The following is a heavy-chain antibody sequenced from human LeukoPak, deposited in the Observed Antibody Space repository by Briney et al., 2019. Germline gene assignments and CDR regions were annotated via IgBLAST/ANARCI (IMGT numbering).Heavy chain of an antibody. CDR2: IIPIFGTA. CDR3: AGSSGWYPTYYFDY. CDR1: GGTFSSYA. V-gene: IGHV1-69*06. Sequence: SVKVSCKASGGTFSSYAISWVRQAPGQGLEWMGGIIPIFGTANYAQKFQGRVTNTADKSTSTAYMELSSLRSEDTAVYYCAGSSGWYPTYYFDYWGQGTLVTVSS. D-gene: IGHD6-19*01. J-gene: IGHJ4*02.